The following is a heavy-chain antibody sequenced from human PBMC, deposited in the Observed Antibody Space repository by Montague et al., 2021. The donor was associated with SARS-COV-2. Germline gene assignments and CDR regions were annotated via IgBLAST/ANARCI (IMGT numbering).Heavy chain of an antibody. V-gene: IGHV6-1*01. J-gene: IGHJ4*02. CDR2: TYFRTQWFH. D-gene: IGHD6-6*01. CDR3: VRSQYSNTWFFDY. CDR1: GDSVSNNRAA. Sequence: CAISGDSVSNNRAAWNWLRQSPSGGLQWLGRTYFRTQWFHHYAPSFECRITVNADASKNHFSLQLTSVTPEDSAKYFCVRSQYSNTWFFDYWGQGAQVTVSS.